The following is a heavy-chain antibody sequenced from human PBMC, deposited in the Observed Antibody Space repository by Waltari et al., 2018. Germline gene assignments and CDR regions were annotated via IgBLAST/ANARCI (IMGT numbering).Heavy chain of an antibody. J-gene: IGHJ4*02. CDR3: ARGYYDILTGYPSYFDY. Sequence: EVQLVQSGAEVKKPGESLKISCKGSGYSFTSYWIGWVRQMPGKGLEWMGVIYPGDADTRYSPSFQGQVTISADKSTSTAYLQWSSLKASDTAMYYCARGYYDILTGYPSYFDYWGQGTLVTVSS. V-gene: IGHV5-51*01. CDR1: GYSFTSYW. CDR2: IYPGDADT. D-gene: IGHD3-9*01.